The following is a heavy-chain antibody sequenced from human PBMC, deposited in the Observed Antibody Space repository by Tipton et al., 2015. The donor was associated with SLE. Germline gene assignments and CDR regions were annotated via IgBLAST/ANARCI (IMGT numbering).Heavy chain of an antibody. CDR3: ARDFRVNWFDP. CDR1: GYTFTSSD. CDR2: MNPNSGNT. J-gene: IGHJ5*02. Sequence: QLVQSGAEVKKPGASVKVSCKTSGYTFTSSDINWVRQASGQGLEWMGWMNPNSGNTGSAQKFQGRATFTRNTSISTAYMELSRLTSEDTAVYYCARDFRVNWFDPWGQGTPVTVSS. V-gene: IGHV1-8*03.